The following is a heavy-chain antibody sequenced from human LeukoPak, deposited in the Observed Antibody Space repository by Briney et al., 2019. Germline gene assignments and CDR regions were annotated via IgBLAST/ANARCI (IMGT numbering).Heavy chain of an antibody. CDR2: INPNSGGT. D-gene: IGHD4-11*01. V-gene: IGHV1-2*06. CDR3: ARVHYSNYDDYFVY. Sequence: ASVKVSCKASGYTFTGYYMHWVRQAPGQGLEWMGRINPNSGGTNYAQKFQGRVTMTRDTSISTAYMELSRLRSDDTAVNYCARVHYSNYDDYFVYWGQGTLVTVSS. J-gene: IGHJ4*02. CDR1: GYTFTGYY.